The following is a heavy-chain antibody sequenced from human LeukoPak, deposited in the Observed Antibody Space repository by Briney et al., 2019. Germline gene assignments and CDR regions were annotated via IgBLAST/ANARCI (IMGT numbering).Heavy chain of an antibody. J-gene: IGHJ4*02. V-gene: IGHV3-53*01. CDR1: AFSVSSNY. CDR3: VTLGSHGSNPYYFDY. CDR2: IHTGGNT. D-gene: IGHD5-24*01. Sequence: PGGSLRLSCAASAFSVSSNYMNWVRQAPGKGPEWVSVIHTGGNTYYADSVKGRFTSSRDNSTATPYLHMNSLRAEATAVYYCVTLGSHGSNPYYFDYWGQGTLVTVSS.